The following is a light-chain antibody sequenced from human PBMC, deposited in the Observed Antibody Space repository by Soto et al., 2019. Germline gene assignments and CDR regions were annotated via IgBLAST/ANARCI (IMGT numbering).Light chain of an antibody. V-gene: IGKV3-15*01. J-gene: IGKJ1*01. CDR3: QQYNSYSEA. CDR1: QSVSSN. Sequence: EIVLTQSPGTLSLSPGERATLSCRASQSVSSNLAWYQQKLGQAPRLLIYGASTRATGISARFSGSGSGTEFTLTISSLQSEDFAIYYCQQYNSYSEAFGQGTKVDI. CDR2: GAS.